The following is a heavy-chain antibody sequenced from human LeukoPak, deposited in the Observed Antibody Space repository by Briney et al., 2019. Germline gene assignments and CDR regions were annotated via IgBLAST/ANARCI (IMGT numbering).Heavy chain of an antibody. CDR3: ARGTPSSSGWLYYGMDV. V-gene: IGHV3-30-3*01. CDR2: ISYDGSNK. CDR1: GFTFSSCW. J-gene: IGHJ6*02. Sequence: GGSLRLSCAASGFTFSSCWMHWVRQAPGKGLEWVAVISYDGSNKYYADSVKGRFTISRDNSKNTLYLQMNSLRAEDTAVYYCARGTPSSSGWLYYGMDVWGQGTTVTVSS. D-gene: IGHD6-19*01.